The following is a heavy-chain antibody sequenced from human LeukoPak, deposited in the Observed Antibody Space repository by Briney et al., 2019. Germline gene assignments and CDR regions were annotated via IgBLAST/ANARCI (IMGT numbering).Heavy chain of an antibody. J-gene: IGHJ3*02. CDR3: AREGYCSGGSCPSDAFDI. Sequence: SETLSLTCTVSGGSISSYYWSWIRQPPGKGLEWIGEINHSGSTNYNPSLKSRVTISVDTSKNQFSLKLSSVTAADTAVYYCAREGYCSGGSCPSDAFDIWGQGTMVTVSS. V-gene: IGHV4-34*01. D-gene: IGHD2-15*01. CDR2: INHSGST. CDR1: GGSISSYY.